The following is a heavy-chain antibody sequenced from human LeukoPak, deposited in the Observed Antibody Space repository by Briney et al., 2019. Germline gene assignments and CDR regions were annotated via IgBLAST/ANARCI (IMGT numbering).Heavy chain of an antibody. CDR1: GYSISSGYY. D-gene: IGHD6-6*01. CDR3: ARPISIYSSSSPEYAFDY. V-gene: IGHV4-38-2*02. CDR2: IYHSGST. J-gene: IGHJ4*02. Sequence: SETLSLTCTVSGYSISSGYYWGWIRQPPGKGLEWIGSIYHSGSTYYNPSLKSRVTISVDTSKNQFSLKLSSVTAADTAVYYCARPISIYSSSSPEYAFDYWGQGALVTVSS.